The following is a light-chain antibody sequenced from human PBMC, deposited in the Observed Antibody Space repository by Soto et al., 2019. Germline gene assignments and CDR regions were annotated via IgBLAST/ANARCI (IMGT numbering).Light chain of an antibody. CDR1: QDISNY. CDR2: DAS. Sequence: DIHMTQSPSPLSASVGDRVTITCHASQDISNYLNWYQHKPGKAPNVLIYDASNLETGVPSRFSGSGSGTDFTFTISSLQPEDIATYYCQQYDNFPLTFGGGTKVEIK. V-gene: IGKV1-33*01. CDR3: QQYDNFPLT. J-gene: IGKJ4*01.